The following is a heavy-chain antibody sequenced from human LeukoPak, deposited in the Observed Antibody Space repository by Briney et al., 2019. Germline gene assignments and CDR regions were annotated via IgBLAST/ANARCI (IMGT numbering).Heavy chain of an antibody. CDR3: AKYQRQWLPKGGFDY. CDR2: ISYDGNNK. Sequence: QPGRSLRLSCAASRFTFSSYGMHWVRQAPGKGLEWVAVISYDGNNKYYADSVKGRFTISRDNSKNTLYLQMDNLRAEDTAVYYCAKYQRQWLPKGGFDYWGQGTLVTVSS. D-gene: IGHD6-19*01. V-gene: IGHV3-30*18. CDR1: RFTFSSYG. J-gene: IGHJ4*02.